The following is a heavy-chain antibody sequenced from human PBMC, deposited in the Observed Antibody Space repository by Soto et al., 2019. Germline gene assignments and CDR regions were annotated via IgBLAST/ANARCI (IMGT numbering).Heavy chain of an antibody. V-gene: IGHV4-31*03. J-gene: IGHJ4*02. CDR2: IYYSGST. CDR1: GGSISSGGYY. CDR3: ARGLDSSGDY. D-gene: IGHD6-25*01. Sequence: SETLSLSCTVCGGSISSGGYYWSWIRQHPGKGLEWIGYIYYSGSTNYNPSLKSRVTISVDTSKNQFSLKLSSVTAADTAVYYCARGLDSSGDYWGQGTLVTVSS.